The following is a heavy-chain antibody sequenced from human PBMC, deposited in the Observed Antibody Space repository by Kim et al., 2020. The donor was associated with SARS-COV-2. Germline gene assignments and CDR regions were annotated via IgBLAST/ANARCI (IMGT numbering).Heavy chain of an antibody. CDR3: VSSSILTGYPAPKYYYYYYGMDV. V-gene: IGHV1-69*13. Sequence: SVKVSCKASGCTFSSYAISWVRQAPGQGLEWMGGIIPIFGTANYAQKFQGRVTITADESTSTAYMELSSLRSEDTAVYYCVSSSILTGYPAPKYYYYYYGMDVWGHGATVTVSS. CDR2: IIPIFGTA. J-gene: IGHJ6*02. CDR1: GCTFSSYA. D-gene: IGHD3-9*01.